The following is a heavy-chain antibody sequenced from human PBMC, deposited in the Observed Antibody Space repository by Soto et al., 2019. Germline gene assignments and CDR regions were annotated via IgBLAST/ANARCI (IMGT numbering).Heavy chain of an antibody. V-gene: IGHV4-59*01. CDR1: GGSISSYY. D-gene: IGHD3-22*01. J-gene: IGHJ3*02. CDR3: ARSRRGWLYTFGFDI. CDR2: IYYSGST. Sequence: SETLSLTCTVSGGSISSYYWSWIRQPPGKGLEWIGYIYYSGSTNYNPSLKSRVTISVDTSKNQFSLKLSSVTAADTAVYYCARSRRGWLYTFGFDIWGQGTMVTVSS.